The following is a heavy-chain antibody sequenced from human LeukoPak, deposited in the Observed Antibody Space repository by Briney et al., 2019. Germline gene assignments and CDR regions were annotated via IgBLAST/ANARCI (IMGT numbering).Heavy chain of an antibody. V-gene: IGHV5-51*01. CDR3: ARRYYYDSSSFFDY. Sequence: GESLKFSCKGSGYSFTSSWIGWVGQMPGKGLDWMGVINPDDSVSRYSPSFQCQATISADKLIRTAYLQWISLKASDTAMYYCARRYYYDSSSFFDYWGQGTLVTVSS. J-gene: IGHJ4*02. CDR1: GYSFTSSW. CDR2: INPDDSVS. D-gene: IGHD3-22*01.